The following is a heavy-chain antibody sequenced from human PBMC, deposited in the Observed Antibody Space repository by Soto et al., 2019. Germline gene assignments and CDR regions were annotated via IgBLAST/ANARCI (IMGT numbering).Heavy chain of an antibody. J-gene: IGHJ5*02. V-gene: IGHV4-59*01. CDR3: ARNRGSSSLSWFDP. D-gene: IGHD6-13*01. CDR2: IYYSGST. Sequence: SETLSLTCTVSGGSISSYYWSWIRQPPGKGLEWIGYIYYSGSTNYNPSLKSRVTISVDTSKNQFSLKLSSVTAADTAVYYCARNRGSSSLSWFDPWGQGTLVTVS. CDR1: GGSISSYY.